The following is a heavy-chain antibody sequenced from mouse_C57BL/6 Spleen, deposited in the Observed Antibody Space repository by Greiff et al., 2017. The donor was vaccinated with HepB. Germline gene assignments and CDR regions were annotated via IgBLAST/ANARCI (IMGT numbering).Heavy chain of an antibody. CDR3: ARDYGRARDY. V-gene: IGHV1-18*01. Sequence: EVQLQQSGPELVKPGASVKIPCKASGYTFTDYNMDWVKQSHGKSLEWIGDINTNNVGTIYNQTFTGTATLTVTKCSSTAYMALRSLTSEDTAVYYGARDYGRARDYCGQGTSVTVSS. CDR1: GYTFTDYN. J-gene: IGHJ4*01. CDR2: INTNNVGT. D-gene: IGHD1-1*01.